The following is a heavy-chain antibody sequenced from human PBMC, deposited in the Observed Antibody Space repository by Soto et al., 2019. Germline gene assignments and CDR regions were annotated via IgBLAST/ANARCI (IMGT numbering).Heavy chain of an antibody. CDR3: ARDLVVPAGTYYYAIHV. CDR1: GGSVRSINQY. CDR2: ISYSGST. J-gene: IGHJ6*02. Sequence: SETLSLTCTVSGGSVRSINQYWNWIRQPPGKGLEWIGYISYSGSTNYNPSLKSRVTISRDTSKSQFSLKMSSVTAADTAVYYCARDLVVPAGTYYYAIHVWGQGTTVTVSS. D-gene: IGHD2-2*01. V-gene: IGHV4-61*01.